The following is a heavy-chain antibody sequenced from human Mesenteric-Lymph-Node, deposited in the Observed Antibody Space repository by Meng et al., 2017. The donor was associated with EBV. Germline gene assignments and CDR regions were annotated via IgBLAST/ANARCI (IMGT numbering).Heavy chain of an antibody. Sequence: QVQLVQSGAEVQKAXXXXXXXCRASGYTFTYYALHWVRQAPGQRLEWMGWINAGTGDTRFSQKFQGRVTLTRDTSASTAYMDLRSLTSEDTAVYYCARDLSSGYRFDYLGQGALVTVSS. CDR1: GYTFTYYA. J-gene: IGHJ4*02. D-gene: IGHD5-12*01. CDR3: ARDLSSGYRFDY. CDR2: INAGTGDT. V-gene: IGHV1-3*01.